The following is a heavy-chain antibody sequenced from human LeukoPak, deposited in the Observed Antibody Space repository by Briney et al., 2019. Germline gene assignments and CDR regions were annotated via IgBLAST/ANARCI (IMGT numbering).Heavy chain of an antibody. CDR2: IYYSGST. V-gene: IGHV4-59*08. D-gene: IGHD3-10*01. CDR1: GGSISSYY. Sequence: SETLSLTCTVSGGSISSYYWSWIRQPPGKGLGWVGYIYYSGSTNYNPSLKSRVTISVDTTKNQFSLKLSSVTGADTAVYYCARLRGSGSYYNTDAFDISGQGTMVTASS. J-gene: IGHJ3*02. CDR3: ARLRGSGSYYNTDAFDI.